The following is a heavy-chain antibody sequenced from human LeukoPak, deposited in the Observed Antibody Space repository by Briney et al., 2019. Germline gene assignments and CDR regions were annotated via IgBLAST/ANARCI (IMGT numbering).Heavy chain of an antibody. CDR1: GYTLTNYY. V-gene: IGHV1-46*01. Sequence: ASVKVSCKASGYTLTNYYMHWVRQAPGQGLEWVGIINPRGDGTNYAQKFQGRVTMTRDTSTSTVYMELSSLRSEDTAVYFCAKELRTGVGATDYWGQGTLVTVSS. J-gene: IGHJ4*02. CDR3: AKELRTGVGATDY. CDR2: INPRGDGT. D-gene: IGHD1-26*01.